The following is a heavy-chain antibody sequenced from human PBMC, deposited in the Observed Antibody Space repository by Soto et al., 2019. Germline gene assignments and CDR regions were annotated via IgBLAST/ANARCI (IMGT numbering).Heavy chain of an antibody. Sequence: QVQLQESGPGLVQPSQTLSLTCIVSGGSISSGGYYWSWIRQHPGKGLEWIGYIYSSGVTYYDPSLKSRVTMSVDMSKNQFSLRLNSVTAADTAVYYCATKPNGLYYFDYWGQGALVTVSS. J-gene: IGHJ4*02. V-gene: IGHV4-31*03. D-gene: IGHD2-8*01. CDR3: ATKPNGLYYFDY. CDR2: IYSSGVT. CDR1: GGSISSGGYY.